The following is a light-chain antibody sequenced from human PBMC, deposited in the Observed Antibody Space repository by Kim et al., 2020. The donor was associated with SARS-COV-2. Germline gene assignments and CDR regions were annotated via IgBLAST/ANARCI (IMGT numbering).Light chain of an antibody. CDR3: LQDYNYPYT. CDR1: QDIRND. CDR2: AAS. V-gene: IGKV1-6*01. Sequence: SACMGDRDTITCRASQDIRNDLGGYQQKPGKAHELLIYAASSLQSGVPSRFAGSGSGTDFTLTISSLQPEDFATYYCLQDYNYPYTFGQGTKLEIK. J-gene: IGKJ2*01.